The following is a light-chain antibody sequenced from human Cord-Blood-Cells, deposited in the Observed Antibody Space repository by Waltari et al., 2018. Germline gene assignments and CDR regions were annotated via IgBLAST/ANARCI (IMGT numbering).Light chain of an antibody. CDR3: QQYDNLPPFT. J-gene: IGKJ3*01. CDR1: QYISNY. V-gene: IGKV1-33*01. Sequence: DIQMTQSPSSLSASVGDRVPITCQAPQYISNYLNWYQQKPGKAPKLLIYDASNLETGVPSRFSGSGSGTDFTFTISSLQPEDIATYYCQQYDNLPPFTFGPGTKVDIK. CDR2: DAS.